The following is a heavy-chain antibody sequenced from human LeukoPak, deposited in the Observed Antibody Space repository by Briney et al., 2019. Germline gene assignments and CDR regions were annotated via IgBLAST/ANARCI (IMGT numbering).Heavy chain of an antibody. Sequence: SVKVSCKASGGTFSSYAISWVRQAPGQGLEWMGRIIPIFGTANYAQKFQGRVTITTDESTSTAYMELSSLRSEDTAVYYCARERLRGSGLDYWGQGTLVTVSS. J-gene: IGHJ4*02. CDR3: ARERLRGSGLDY. V-gene: IGHV1-69*05. CDR2: IIPIFGTA. CDR1: GGTFSSYA. D-gene: IGHD1-26*01.